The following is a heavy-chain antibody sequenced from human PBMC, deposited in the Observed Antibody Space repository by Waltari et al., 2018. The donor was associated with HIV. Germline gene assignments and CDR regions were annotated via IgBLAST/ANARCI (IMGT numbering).Heavy chain of an antibody. CDR3: ARVRSWRSGSYFSYYFDY. CDR2: IYYSGST. CDR1: GDSISSGPYY. Sequence: QVQLQESGPGLVKPSQTLVLTCTVSGDSISSGPYYWSWIRQHPGKGLEWIGYIYYSGSTYYNPSLKSRITISLNTSKSQFSLKLSSVPAADTAVYYCARVRSWRSGSYFSYYFDYWGPGTLVTVSS. V-gene: IGHV4-31*03. J-gene: IGHJ4*02. D-gene: IGHD3-10*01.